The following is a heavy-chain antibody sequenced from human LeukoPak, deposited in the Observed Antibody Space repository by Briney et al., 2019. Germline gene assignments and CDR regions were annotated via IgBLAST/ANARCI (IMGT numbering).Heavy chain of an antibody. J-gene: IGHJ5*02. D-gene: IGHD3-22*01. CDR3: ARVDYYDSSGYYPGFDP. CDR2: TNPNSGGT. Sequence: ASVKVSCKASGYTFTGYYMHWVRQAPGQGLEWMGWTNPNSGGTNYAQKFQGRVTMTRDTSISTAYMELSRLRSDDTAVYYCARVDYYDSSGYYPGFDPWGQGTLVTVSS. V-gene: IGHV1-2*02. CDR1: GYTFTGYY.